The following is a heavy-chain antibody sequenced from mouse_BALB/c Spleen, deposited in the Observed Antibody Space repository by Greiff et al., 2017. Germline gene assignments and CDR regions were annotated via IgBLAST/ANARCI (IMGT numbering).Heavy chain of an antibody. V-gene: IGHV5-6-4*01. CDR2: ISSGGSYT. J-gene: IGHJ4*01. CDR1: GFTFSSYT. CDR3: TRSGYEAMDY. Sequence: EVQLVESGGGLVKPGGSLKLSCAASGFTFSSYTMSWVRQTTEKRLEWVATISSGGSYTYYPDSVKGRFTISRDNAKNTLYLQMSSLKSEDTAMYYCTRSGYEAMDYWGQGTSVTVSS. D-gene: IGHD1-2*01.